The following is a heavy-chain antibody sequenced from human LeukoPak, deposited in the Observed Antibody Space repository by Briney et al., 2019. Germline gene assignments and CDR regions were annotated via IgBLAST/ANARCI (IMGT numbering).Heavy chain of an antibody. J-gene: IGHJ1*01. V-gene: IGHV3-30*02. D-gene: IGHD2-15*01. CDR2: IRYDGSNK. CDR1: GVTFSSYG. Sequence: GGALRLSCAVAGVTFSSYGRHWGGRAPGKEVEGGACIRYDGSNKYYADSVKGRFTIPRDNSKNTLYLQMNSLRAEDTAGYYCVRDELPSFWGQRTLVTVSS. CDR3: VRDELPSF.